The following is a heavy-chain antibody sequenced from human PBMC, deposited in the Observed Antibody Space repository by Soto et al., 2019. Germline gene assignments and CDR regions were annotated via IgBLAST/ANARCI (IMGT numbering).Heavy chain of an antibody. Sequence: GGSLRVSCAAAGFTVSSNYMSWVRQAPGKGLEWVSVIYSGGSTYYADSVKGRFTISRDNSKNTLYLQMNSLRAEDTAVYYCAFADFWSGYGYYYGMDVWGQGTTVTVSS. J-gene: IGHJ6*02. V-gene: IGHV3-66*01. CDR2: IYSGGST. CDR3: AFADFWSGYGYYYGMDV. D-gene: IGHD3-3*01. CDR1: GFTVSSNY.